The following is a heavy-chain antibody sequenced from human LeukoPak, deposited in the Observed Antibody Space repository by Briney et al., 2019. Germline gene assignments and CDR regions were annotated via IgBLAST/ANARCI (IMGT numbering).Heavy chain of an antibody. Sequence: SETLSLTCAVYGGSFSGYYWSWIRQPPGKGLEWIGYIYHSGSTYYNPSLKSRVTISVDRSKNQFSLKLSSVTAADTAVYYCACTPTLDYYYGMDVWGQGTTVTVSS. CDR2: IYHSGST. CDR3: ACTPTLDYYYGMDV. J-gene: IGHJ6*02. CDR1: GGSFSGYY. V-gene: IGHV4-34*01.